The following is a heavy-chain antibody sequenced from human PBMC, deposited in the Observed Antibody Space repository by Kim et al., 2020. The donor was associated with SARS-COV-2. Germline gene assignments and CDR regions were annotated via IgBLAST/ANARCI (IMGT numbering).Heavy chain of an antibody. J-gene: IGHJ6*02. CDR1: GYTSTSYH. Sequence: ASVKVSCKVSGYTSTSYHMHWVRQAPGQGLEWVGKINPSGGNSSYAQKFQGRVTVTRDTSTTTVYMELSSLRSEDTAVYYCANANALLYYYYMDVWGQGTTVTVSS. V-gene: IGHV1-46*01. CDR3: ANANALLYYYYMDV. D-gene: IGHD2-2*01. CDR2: INPSGGNS.